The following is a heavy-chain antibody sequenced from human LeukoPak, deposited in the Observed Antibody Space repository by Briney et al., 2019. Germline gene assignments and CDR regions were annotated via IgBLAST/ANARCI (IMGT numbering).Heavy chain of an antibody. Sequence: GGSLRLSCAASGFTFSSYGMHWVRQAPGKGLEWVAVIWYDGSNKYYADSVKGRFTISRDNSKNTLYLQMNSLRAEDTAVYYCAKDMGHGSARYLDYWGQGTLVTVSS. J-gene: IGHJ4*02. V-gene: IGHV3-30*02. CDR1: GFTFSSYG. D-gene: IGHD3-10*01. CDR3: AKDMGHGSARYLDY. CDR2: IWYDGSNK.